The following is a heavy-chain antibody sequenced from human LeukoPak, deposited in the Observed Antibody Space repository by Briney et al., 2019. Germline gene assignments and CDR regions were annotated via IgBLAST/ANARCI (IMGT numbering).Heavy chain of an antibody. J-gene: IGHJ4*02. CDR1: GGTFSSYA. V-gene: IGHV1-69*05. CDR3: ARDYYDSSGYYYAHDY. D-gene: IGHD3-22*01. Sequence: SVKVSCKASGGTFSSYAISWVRQAPGQGLEWMGRIIPIFGTANYAQKFQGRVTITTDESTSKAYMELSSLRSEDTAVYYCARDYYDSSGYYYAHDYWGQGTLVTVSS. CDR2: IIPIFGTA.